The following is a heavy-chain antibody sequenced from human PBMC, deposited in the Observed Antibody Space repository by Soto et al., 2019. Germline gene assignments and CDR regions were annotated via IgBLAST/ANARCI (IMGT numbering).Heavy chain of an antibody. V-gene: IGHV4-39*01. CDR3: VRQPNRTMAGYA. CDR1: GASISSPSYY. Sequence: SETLSLTCTVSGASISSPSYYWGWIRQSPGKGLEWIGSIYYGGTTHYNPSLKSRLSLSVDTSNMQFSLDLTSVTASDTAIYFCVRQPNRTMAGYAWGQGTLVTVSA. CDR2: IYYGGTT. J-gene: IGHJ1*01. D-gene: IGHD5-12*01.